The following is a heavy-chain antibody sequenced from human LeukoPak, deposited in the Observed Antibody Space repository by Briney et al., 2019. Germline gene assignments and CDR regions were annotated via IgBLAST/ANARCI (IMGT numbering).Heavy chain of an antibody. CDR3: ARVAAAGSEYFQH. CDR1: GFTFSSYG. J-gene: IGHJ1*01. D-gene: IGHD6-13*01. CDR2: IWYDGSNK. V-gene: IGHV3-33*01. Sequence: GGSLRLSCAASGFTFSSYGMHWVRQAPGKGLEWVGVIWYDGSNKYYADSVKGRFTISRDNSKNTLYLQMNSLRAEDTAVYYCARVAAAGSEYFQHWGQGTLVTVSS.